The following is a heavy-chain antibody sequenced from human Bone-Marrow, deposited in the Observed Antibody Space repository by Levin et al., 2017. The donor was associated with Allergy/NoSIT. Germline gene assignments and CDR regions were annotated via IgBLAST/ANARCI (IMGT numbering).Heavy chain of an antibody. Sequence: GESLKISCAASGFTFSSSWMTWVRLAPGKGLGWVANISPDGGEKFYVDSVKGRFTISRDNAKNSLYLQMNSLRAEDTAVYYCATDGGWFRIESWGQGTLVTVSS. V-gene: IGHV3-7*01. D-gene: IGHD6-19*01. CDR1: GFTFSSSW. CDR3: ATDGGWFRIES. CDR2: ISPDGGEK. J-gene: IGHJ4*02.